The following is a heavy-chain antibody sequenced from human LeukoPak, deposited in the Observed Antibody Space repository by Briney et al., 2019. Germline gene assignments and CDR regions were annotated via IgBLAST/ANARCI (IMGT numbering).Heavy chain of an antibody. CDR1: GGSISSYY. J-gene: IGHJ3*02. CDR2: IYTSGST. CDR3: ARELKDYDYVWGSYRTDAFDI. D-gene: IGHD3-16*02. V-gene: IGHV4-4*07. Sequence: NASETLSLTCTVSGGSISSYYWSWIRQPAGKGLEWIGRIYTSGSTNYNPSLKSRVTMSVDTSKNQFSLKLSSVTAADTAVYYCARELKDYDYVWGSYRTDAFDIWGQGTMVTVSS.